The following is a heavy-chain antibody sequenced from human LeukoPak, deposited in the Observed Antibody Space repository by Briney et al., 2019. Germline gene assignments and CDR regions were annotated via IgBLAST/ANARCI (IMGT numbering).Heavy chain of an antibody. D-gene: IGHD6-13*01. Sequence: SETLSLTCAVYGGSFSGYYWSWIRQPPGKGLEWIGEINHSGSTNYNPSLKSRVTISVDTSKNQFSLKLSSVTAADTAVYYCARNGGIAAAGTGYWGQGTLVTVSS. J-gene: IGHJ4*02. CDR3: ARNGGIAAAGTGY. CDR2: INHSGST. V-gene: IGHV4-34*01. CDR1: GGSFSGYY.